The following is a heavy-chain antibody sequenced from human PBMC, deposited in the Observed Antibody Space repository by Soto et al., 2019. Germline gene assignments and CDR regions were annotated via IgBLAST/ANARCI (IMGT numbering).Heavy chain of an antibody. CDR2: INAGNGNT. J-gene: IGHJ6*02. Sequence: GASVKVSCKASGYTFTSYAMHWVRQAPGQRLEWMGWINAGNGNTKYSQKFQGRVTITRDTSASTAYMELSSLRSEDTAVYYCVRVEGRHYYYGLDVWGQGSTVTVSS. CDR1: GYTFTSYA. V-gene: IGHV1-3*01. CDR3: VRVEGRHYYYGLDV. D-gene: IGHD3-10*01.